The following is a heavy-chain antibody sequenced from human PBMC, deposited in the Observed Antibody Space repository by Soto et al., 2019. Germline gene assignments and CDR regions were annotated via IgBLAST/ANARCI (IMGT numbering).Heavy chain of an antibody. CDR2: IYSGGST. D-gene: IGHD2-2*01. CDR1: GFTVSSNY. V-gene: IGHV3-66*01. CDR3: ARGWCSSTSCPLDY. Sequence: GGSLRLSCAASGFTVSSNYMSWVRQAPGKGLEWVSVIYSGGSTYYADSVKGRFTISRDNSKNTLYLQMNSLRAEDTAVYYCARGWCSSTSCPLDYWGQGTLITVSS. J-gene: IGHJ4*02.